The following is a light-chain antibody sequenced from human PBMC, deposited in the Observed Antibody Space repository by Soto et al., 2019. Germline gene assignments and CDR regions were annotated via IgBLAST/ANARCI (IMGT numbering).Light chain of an antibody. CDR3: QQYGSSPWT. CDR2: GAS. CDR1: QSVSSSY. J-gene: IGKJ1*01. V-gene: IGKV3-20*01. Sequence: EIVLTQSPGTLSLSPGERATLSCRASQSVSSSYLAWYQQKPGQAPRLLIYGASSRATGIPDRFSGSGSGTDFNLTISRLEPEDFAVYYCQQYGSSPWTFAQGTKVDI.